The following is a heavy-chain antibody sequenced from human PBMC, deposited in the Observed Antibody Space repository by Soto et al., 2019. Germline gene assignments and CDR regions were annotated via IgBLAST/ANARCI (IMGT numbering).Heavy chain of an antibody. CDR2: ISYDGSNK. CDR3: AKDMDQYSSSWYAFDI. CDR1: GFTFSSYG. V-gene: IGHV3-30*18. Sequence: GGSLRLSCAASGFTFSSYGMHWVRQAPGKGLEWVAVISYDGSNKYYADSVKGRFTISRDNSKNTLYLQMNSLRAEDTAVYYCAKDMDQYSSSWYAFDIWGQGTMVTVSS. D-gene: IGHD6-13*01. J-gene: IGHJ3*02.